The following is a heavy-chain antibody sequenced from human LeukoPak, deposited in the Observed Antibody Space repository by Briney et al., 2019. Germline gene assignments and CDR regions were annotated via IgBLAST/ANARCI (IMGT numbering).Heavy chain of an antibody. Sequence: PGGSLRLSCAASGFTFSSYAMSWVRQAPGKGLEWVSAISDSGGSTYYADSVKGRFTISRDNSKNTLYLQMNSLRAEDTAVYYCARSLLRYTLHDDAFDIWGQGTMVTVSS. CDR3: ARSLLRYTLHDDAFDI. CDR2: ISDSGGST. CDR1: GFTFSSYA. J-gene: IGHJ3*02. D-gene: IGHD5-18*01. V-gene: IGHV3-23*01.